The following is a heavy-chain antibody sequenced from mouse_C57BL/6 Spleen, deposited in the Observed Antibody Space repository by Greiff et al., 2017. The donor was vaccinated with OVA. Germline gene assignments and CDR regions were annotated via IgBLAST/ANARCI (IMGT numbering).Heavy chain of an antibody. Sequence: EVQGVESGGGLVQPKGSLKLSCAASGFTFNTYAMHWVRQAPGKGLEWVARIRRKSSNYATYYADSVKDRFTISRDDSQSMLYLQMNNLKTEDTAMYYCVGARVTTRAMDYWGQGTSVTVSS. J-gene: IGHJ4*01. CDR3: VGARVTTRAMDY. D-gene: IGHD1-1*01. V-gene: IGHV10-3*01. CDR1: GFTFNTYA. CDR2: IRRKSSNYAT.